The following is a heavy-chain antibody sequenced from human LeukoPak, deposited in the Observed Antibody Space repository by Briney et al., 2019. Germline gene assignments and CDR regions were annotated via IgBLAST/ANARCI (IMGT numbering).Heavy chain of an antibody. CDR3: ASGIVGAPPFDY. CDR2: IYYSGST. V-gene: IGHV4-30-4*01. J-gene: IGHJ4*02. Sequence: PSQTLSLTCTVSGGSISSGDYYWSWIRQPPGKGLEWIGYIYYSGSTYYNPSLKSRVTISVDTSKNQFSLKLSSVTAADTAVYYCASGIVGAPPFDYWGQGTLVTVSS. CDR1: GGSISSGDYY. D-gene: IGHD1-26*01.